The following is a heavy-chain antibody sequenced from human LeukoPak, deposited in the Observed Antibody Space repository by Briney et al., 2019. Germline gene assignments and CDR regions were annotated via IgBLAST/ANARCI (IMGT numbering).Heavy chain of an antibody. V-gene: IGHV4-59*08. CDR1: GGSISSYY. CDR3: ARHCLRYFDWLSHVGFFDY. CDR2: IYYSGST. J-gene: IGHJ4*02. Sequence: SETLSLTCTVSGGSISSYYWSWIRQPPGKGLEWIGYIYYSGSTNYNPSLKSRVTISVDTSKNQFSLKLSSVTAADTAVYYCARHCLRYFDWLSHVGFFDYWGQGTLVTVSS. D-gene: IGHD3-9*01.